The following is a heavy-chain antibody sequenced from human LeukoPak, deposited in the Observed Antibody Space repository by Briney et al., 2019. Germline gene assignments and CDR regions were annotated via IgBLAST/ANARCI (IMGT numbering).Heavy chain of an antibody. D-gene: IGHD6-13*01. J-gene: IGHJ6*02. V-gene: IGHV4-59*12. CDR2: IYYSGST. Sequence: PSETLSLTCTVSGGSISSYYWSWIRQPPGKGLEWIGYIYYSGSTNYNPSLKSRVTISVDTSKNQFSLKLSSVTAADTAVYYCARGTGYSSSWTQNRYYYNGMDVWGQGTTVTVSS. CDR3: ARGTGYSSSWTQNRYYYNGMDV. CDR1: GGSISSYY.